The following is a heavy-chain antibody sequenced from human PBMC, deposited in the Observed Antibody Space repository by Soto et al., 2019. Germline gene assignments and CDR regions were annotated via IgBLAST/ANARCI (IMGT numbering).Heavy chain of an antibody. J-gene: IGHJ4*02. CDR2: INHSGST. CDR3: ARLRRYFDWFVDY. CDR1: GGYFGGYY. V-gene: IGHV4-34*01. Sequence: PSETMSLTCAVYGGYFGGYYLSWIRQPPGKGLEWIGEINHSGSTNYNPSLKSRVTISVDTSKNQFSLKLSSVTAADTAVYYCARLRRYFDWFVDYWGQGTLVTVSS. D-gene: IGHD3-9*01.